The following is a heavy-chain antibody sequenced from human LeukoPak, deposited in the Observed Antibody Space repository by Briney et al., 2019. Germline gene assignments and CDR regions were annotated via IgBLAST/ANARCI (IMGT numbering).Heavy chain of an antibody. CDR1: GGSFGNYY. J-gene: IGHJ4*02. Sequence: SETLSLTCTVSGGSFGNYYWSWIRQPPGKGLEWIGYIYYSGSTNYNPSLKSRVTISVDTSKNQFSLKLSSVTAADTAVYYCARRVGYCHSSGCFHFDYWGQGALVTVSS. D-gene: IGHD2-2*01. V-gene: IGHV4-59*08. CDR3: ARRVGYCHSSGCFHFDY. CDR2: IYYSGST.